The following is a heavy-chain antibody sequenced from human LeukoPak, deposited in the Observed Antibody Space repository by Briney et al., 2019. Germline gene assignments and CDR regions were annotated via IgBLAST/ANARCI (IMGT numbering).Heavy chain of an antibody. D-gene: IGHD1-26*01. CDR1: GFTFSSYA. CDR2: ISSSSSYI. Sequence: PGGSLRLSCAASGFTFSSYAMSWVRQAPGKGLEWVSSISSSSSYIYYADSVKGRFTISRDNAKNSLYLQIDSLRAEDTAVYYCARGIAQSGGYYYMDVWGKGTTVTISS. V-gene: IGHV3-21*01. CDR3: ARGIAQSGGYYYMDV. J-gene: IGHJ6*03.